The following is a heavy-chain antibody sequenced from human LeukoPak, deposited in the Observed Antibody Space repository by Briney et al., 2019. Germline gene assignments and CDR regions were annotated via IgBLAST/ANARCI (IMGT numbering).Heavy chain of an antibody. CDR1: GFTFKAYT. D-gene: IGHD1-26*01. Sequence: GGSLRLSCATSGFTFKAYTMNWVRQTPGKGLEWVSYISSSGSTIYYADSVKGRFSISRDNAKNSLYLQMNSLRAEDTAVYYCARDLLGWELHYFDYWGQGTLVTVSS. J-gene: IGHJ4*02. V-gene: IGHV3-48*04. CDR3: ARDLLGWELHYFDY. CDR2: ISSSGSTI.